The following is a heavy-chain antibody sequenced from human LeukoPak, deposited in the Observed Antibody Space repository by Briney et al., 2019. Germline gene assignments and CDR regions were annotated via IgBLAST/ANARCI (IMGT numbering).Heavy chain of an antibody. J-gene: IGHJ4*02. D-gene: IGHD5-18*01. CDR3: ARIFIRNGYSSYFDC. V-gene: IGHV4-38-2*02. CDR2: GYQSGAS. CDR1: GFSISSGHY. Sequence: SETLSLTCTVSGFSISSGHYWGWVRQLPGAGLEWIGSGYQSGASYYNPSLKSGVTTSLDMSKNQYSLRLRPVTAADTAVYYCARIFIRNGYSSYFDCWGQGTLVTVSS.